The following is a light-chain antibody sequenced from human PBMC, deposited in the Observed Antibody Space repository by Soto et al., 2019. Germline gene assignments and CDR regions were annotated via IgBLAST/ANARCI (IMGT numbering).Light chain of an antibody. CDR2: KAS. CDR3: QHYNSYSEA. CDR1: QSIGSW. J-gene: IGKJ1*01. V-gene: IGKV1-5*03. Sequence: DIHMTQSPSTVSASIGDGVAITGRASQSIGSWVAWYQQKPGEAPKLLIYKASSLESGVPSRFSGSGSGTEFTLTISSLQPDDFATYYCQHYNSYSEAFGQGTKVDI.